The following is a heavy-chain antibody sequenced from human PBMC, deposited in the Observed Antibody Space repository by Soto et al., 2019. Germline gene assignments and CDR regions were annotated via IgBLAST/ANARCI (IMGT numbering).Heavy chain of an antibody. V-gene: IGHV4-59*01. CDR2: IYYSGST. Sequence: PSETLSLTCTVSGGSISSYYWRWIRQPPGKGLEWIGYIYYSGSTNYNPSLKSRVTISVDTSKNQFSLKLSSVTAADTAVYYCAGQRTATTSFRSAYWGQGTLVTVSS. D-gene: IGHD4-4*01. CDR1: GGSISSYY. CDR3: AGQRTATTSFRSAY. J-gene: IGHJ4*02.